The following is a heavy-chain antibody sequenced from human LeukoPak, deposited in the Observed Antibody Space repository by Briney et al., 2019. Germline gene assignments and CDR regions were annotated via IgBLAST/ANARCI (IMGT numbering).Heavy chain of an antibody. CDR3: ARRFYGDYGGAYFDY. J-gene: IGHJ4*02. V-gene: IGHV5-51*01. Sequence: GESLKISCKGSGYSFTSYWIGWVRQMSGKGLEWMGIIYPGDSDTRYSPSFQGQVTISADKSISTAYLQWSSLKASDTAMYYCARRFYGDYGGAYFDYWGQGTLVTVSS. CDR2: IYPGDSDT. CDR1: GYSFTSYW. D-gene: IGHD4-17*01.